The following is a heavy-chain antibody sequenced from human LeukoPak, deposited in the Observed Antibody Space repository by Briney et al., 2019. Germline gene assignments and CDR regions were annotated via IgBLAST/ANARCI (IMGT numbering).Heavy chain of an antibody. CDR2: MNPNSGNT. J-gene: IGHJ5*02. D-gene: IGHD2-2*01. CDR1: GYTFTSYD. V-gene: IGHV1-8*01. CDR3: ARSYSCSSTSCYVGWFDP. Sequence: ASVKVSCKASGYTFTSYDINWVGQATGQGLEWMGWMNPNSGNTGYAQKFQGRVTMTRNTSISTAYMELSSLRSEDTAVYYCARSYSCSSTSCYVGWFDPWGQGTLVTVSS.